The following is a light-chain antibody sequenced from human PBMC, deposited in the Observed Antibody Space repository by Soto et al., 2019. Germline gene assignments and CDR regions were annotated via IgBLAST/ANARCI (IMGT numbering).Light chain of an antibody. CDR3: QQSYSSLT. Sequence: IQMTQSPSSLSASVGDRVTITCRARQSISSYLNWYQQKPGKAPKLLIYAASSLQSGVPSRFSGSGSGTDFTLTISSLQPEDFATYYCQQSYSSLTFGGGTKVEIK. CDR1: QSISSY. CDR2: AAS. J-gene: IGKJ4*01. V-gene: IGKV1-39*01.